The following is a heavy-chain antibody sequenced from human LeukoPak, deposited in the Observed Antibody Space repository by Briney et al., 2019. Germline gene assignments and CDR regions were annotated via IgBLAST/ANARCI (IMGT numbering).Heavy chain of an antibody. Sequence: PGGSLRLSCAASGFDFNDFAMTWVRQAPGKGLGWVSSMSGSGDTTEYAASVKGRFTISRDNAKKTLYLEMNSLRVEDTAVYYCARDDAAAGTGLGLGWGQGTLVTVSS. CDR2: MSGSGDTT. J-gene: IGHJ4*02. CDR3: ARDDAAAGTGLGLG. CDR1: GFDFNDFA. D-gene: IGHD6-13*01. V-gene: IGHV3-23*01.